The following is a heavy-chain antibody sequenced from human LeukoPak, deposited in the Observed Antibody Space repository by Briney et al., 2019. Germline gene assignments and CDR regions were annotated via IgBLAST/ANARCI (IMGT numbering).Heavy chain of an antibody. D-gene: IGHD3-22*01. CDR3: ARAVDYYDSSGYFYYFDY. Sequence: ASVKVSCKASGHTFTGYYMHWVRQAPGQGLEWMGWINPNSGGTNYAQKFQGRVTMTRDTSISTAYMELSSLRSEDTAVYYCARAVDYYDSSGYFYYFDYWGQGTLVTVSS. CDR2: INPNSGGT. CDR1: GHTFTGYY. J-gene: IGHJ4*02. V-gene: IGHV1-2*02.